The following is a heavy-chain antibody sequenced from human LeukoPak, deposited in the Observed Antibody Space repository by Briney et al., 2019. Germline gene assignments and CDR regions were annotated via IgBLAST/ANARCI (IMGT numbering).Heavy chain of an antibody. Sequence: PSETLSLICTVSGGSISSSSYYWGWIRQPPGKGLEWIGSIYYSGSTYYNPSLKSRVTISVDTSKNQFSLKLSSVTAADTAVYYCAACPWGRGSCFFDYWGQGTLVTVSS. CDR1: GGSISSSSYY. D-gene: IGHD2-15*01. V-gene: IGHV4-39*07. CDR2: IYYSGST. J-gene: IGHJ4*02. CDR3: AACPWGRGSCFFDY.